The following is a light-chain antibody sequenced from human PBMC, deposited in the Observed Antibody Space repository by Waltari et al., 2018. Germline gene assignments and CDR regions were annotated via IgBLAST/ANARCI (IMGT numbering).Light chain of an antibody. V-gene: IGKV1-39*01. CDR3: QQGYMTPRT. Sequence: DIQMTQSPSSLSASVGDRVTITCRASQSVRNFLNWYQQEPGKAPKLLIYGTSSLQTGVPSRFSGSGSGTDFTLSISSLQPEDFAIYFCQQGYMTPRTFGQGTKVEIK. CDR1: QSVRNF. J-gene: IGKJ1*01. CDR2: GTS.